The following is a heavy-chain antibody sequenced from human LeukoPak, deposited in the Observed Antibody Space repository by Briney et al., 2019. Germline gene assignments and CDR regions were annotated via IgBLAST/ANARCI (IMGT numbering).Heavy chain of an antibody. CDR2: INHSGST. V-gene: IGHV4-34*01. CDR1: GGSFSGYY. J-gene: IGHJ5*02. D-gene: IGHD3-10*01. Sequence: SETLSLTCAVYGGSFSGYYWSWIRQPPGKGLEWIGEINHSGSTNYNPSLKSRVTISVDTSKNQFSLKLSSVTAADTAVYYCARPILWFGELSRFDPWGQGTLVTVSS. CDR3: ARPILWFGELSRFDP.